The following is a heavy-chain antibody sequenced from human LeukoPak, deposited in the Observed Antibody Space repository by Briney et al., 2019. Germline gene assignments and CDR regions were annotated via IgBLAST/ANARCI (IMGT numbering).Heavy chain of an antibody. CDR2: INWSGGST. J-gene: IGHJ4*02. CDR3: ARAPITSPFYFDY. Sequence: LPGGSLRLSCTASGFSFDEHGMSWVRHVPGKGLEWVSGINWSGGSTGYADPLRGRFTISRDNAKNSLYLQMDSLRAEDTALYYCARAPITSPFYFDYWGQGTLVTVSS. CDR1: GFSFDEHG. V-gene: IGHV3-20*04. D-gene: IGHD2-2*01.